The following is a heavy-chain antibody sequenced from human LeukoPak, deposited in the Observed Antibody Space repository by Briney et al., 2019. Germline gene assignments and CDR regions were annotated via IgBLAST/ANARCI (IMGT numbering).Heavy chain of an antibody. Sequence: PSETLSLTCAVYGGSFSGYYWSWIRQPPGKGLEWIGEINHSGSTNYNPSLKSRVTISVDTSKNQFSLKLSSVTAADTAVYYCARAQGYCSGGSCYPYNWFDPWGQGTLVTVSS. CDR3: ARAQGYCSGGSCYPYNWFDP. V-gene: IGHV4-34*01. J-gene: IGHJ5*02. CDR2: INHSGST. CDR1: GGSFSGYY. D-gene: IGHD2-15*01.